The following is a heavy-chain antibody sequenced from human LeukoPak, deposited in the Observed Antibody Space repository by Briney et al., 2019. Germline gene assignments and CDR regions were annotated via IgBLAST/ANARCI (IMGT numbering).Heavy chain of an antibody. Sequence: PSETLSLTCAVYGGSFSGYYWNWIRQPPGKGLEWIGEINHGGDTNYNPSLKSRVTISVDTSKNQFSLKLSSVTAADTAVYYCARLPALLWFGEGKGFFDYWGQGTLVTVSS. J-gene: IGHJ4*02. V-gene: IGHV4-34*01. CDR1: GGSFSGYY. CDR3: ARLPALLWFGEGKGFFDY. CDR2: INHGGDT. D-gene: IGHD3-10*01.